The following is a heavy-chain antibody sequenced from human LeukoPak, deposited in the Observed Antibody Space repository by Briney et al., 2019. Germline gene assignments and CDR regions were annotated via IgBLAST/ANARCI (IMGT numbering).Heavy chain of an antibody. Sequence: GGSLRLSCAASGFTFSGCGMHWVRQAPGKGLEWVAFIWYDGRDKYYVDSVKGRFTISRDNSKNTLYLQMNRLRAEDTAMYYCAKDPYSYGSYFDYWGQGTLVTVSS. V-gene: IGHV3-30*02. CDR1: GFTFSGCG. D-gene: IGHD5-18*01. J-gene: IGHJ4*02. CDR3: AKDPYSYGSYFDY. CDR2: IWYDGRDK.